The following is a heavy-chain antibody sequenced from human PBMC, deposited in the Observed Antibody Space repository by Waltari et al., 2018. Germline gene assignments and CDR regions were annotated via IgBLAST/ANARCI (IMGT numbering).Heavy chain of an antibody. CDR1: GFTFSPYN. CDR2: VSSNGAYI. J-gene: IGHJ5*02. V-gene: IGHV3-21*01. Sequence: EVQLMESGGGLVTPGVSLRLSCAASGFTFSPYNMNWVRLAPGKGLEWVSSVSSNGAYIHYGDSVKGRFTISRDNAKTSLYLQMNGLRDEDTAVYYCARGGWGFYLDLWGQGALVTVSS. CDR3: ARGGWGFYLDL. D-gene: IGHD7-27*01.